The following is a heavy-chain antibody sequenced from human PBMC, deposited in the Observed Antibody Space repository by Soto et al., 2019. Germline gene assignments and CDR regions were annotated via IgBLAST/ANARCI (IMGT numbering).Heavy chain of an antibody. CDR2: ISRTDSSK. CDR3: ARDLYGLDV. J-gene: IGHJ6*02. V-gene: IGHV3-11*01. Sequence: QVQLVESGGGLVKPGGSLRLSCAATGFSFSDYDMTWIRQAPGQGLEWLSYISRTDSSKYYAGSVKGRFTTSVDSAKRSVYLQMNSLRADDTAVYYCARDLYGLDVWGQGTTVIVSS. CDR1: GFSFSDYD.